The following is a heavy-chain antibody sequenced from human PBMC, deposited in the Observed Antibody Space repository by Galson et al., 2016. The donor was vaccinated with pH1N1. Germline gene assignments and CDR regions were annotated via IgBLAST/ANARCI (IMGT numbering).Heavy chain of an antibody. D-gene: IGHD6-6*01. CDR3: ARHQSSSDDYFFYNMDV. Sequence: QSGAEVKKPGESLKISCKGSGYIFSTFWIGWVRQMPGKGLEWMGIVYPGDSDTRYNPSFKGRVTISVDKSISTAYLQWSSLKDSDSAIYFCARHQSSSDDYFFYNMDVWGQGTTVTVSS. J-gene: IGHJ6*02. V-gene: IGHV5-51*01. CDR1: GYIFSTFW. CDR2: VYPGDSDT.